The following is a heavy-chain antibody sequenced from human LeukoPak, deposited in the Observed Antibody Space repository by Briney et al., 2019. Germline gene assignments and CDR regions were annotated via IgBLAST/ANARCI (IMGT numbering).Heavy chain of an antibody. Sequence: ASVKLSCTASGYTFTTFGITWVRHAPGQGLGWMGWISTYNGNTNYAQNLQGRVTMTTDTSTSTAYMELRSLTSDDTAVYYCARVGADCSDGNCYWGQGTLVTVSS. D-gene: IGHD2-15*01. V-gene: IGHV1-18*01. CDR3: ARVGADCSDGNCY. CDR1: GYTFTTFG. J-gene: IGHJ4*02. CDR2: ISTYNGNT.